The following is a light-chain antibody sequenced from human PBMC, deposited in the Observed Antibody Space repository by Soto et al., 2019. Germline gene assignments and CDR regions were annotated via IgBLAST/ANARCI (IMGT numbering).Light chain of an antibody. J-gene: IGKJ1*01. CDR1: HSVSSSY. CDR2: GAS. CDR3: QQYGSSQWT. Sequence: IVFSLSPCTLSLSQGERATLSCRASHSVSSSYLAWYQQKPGQAPRLLIYGASSRATGIPDRFSGSGSGTDFTLTISRLEPEDFAVYYCQQYGSSQWTFGQGTKVDI. V-gene: IGKV3-20*01.